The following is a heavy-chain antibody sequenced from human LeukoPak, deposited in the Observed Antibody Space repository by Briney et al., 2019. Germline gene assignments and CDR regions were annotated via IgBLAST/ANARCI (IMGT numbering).Heavy chain of an antibody. CDR1: GYTFTSYG. V-gene: IGHV1-18*01. J-gene: IGHJ6*03. Sequence: ASVKISCKASGYTFTSYGISCVRQAPGQGREWMGWISAYNGNTNYAQKLQGRVTMTTDTSTSTAYMELRSLRSDDTAVYYCGRIQNDYYYYYMDVWGKGTTVTVSS. CDR2: ISAYNGNT. CDR3: GRIQNDYYYYYMDV. D-gene: IGHD2-15*01.